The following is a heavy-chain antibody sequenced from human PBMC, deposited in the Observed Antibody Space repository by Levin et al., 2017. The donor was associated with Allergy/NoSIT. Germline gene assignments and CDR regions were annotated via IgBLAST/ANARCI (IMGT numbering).Heavy chain of an antibody. CDR3: AKKQGGTSGFSFDV. V-gene: IGHV3-23*01. Sequence: GESLKISCAVSGFTNSEYAMAWVRQAPGKGLEWVSVITGGGFNTYYGDSVKGRFTVSRDDSKDTLYLELNSLGGEDTAVYYCAKKQGGTSGFSFDVWGQGTMVTVSS. J-gene: IGHJ3*01. D-gene: IGHD1/OR15-1a*01. CDR1: GFTNSEYA. CDR2: ITGGGFNT.